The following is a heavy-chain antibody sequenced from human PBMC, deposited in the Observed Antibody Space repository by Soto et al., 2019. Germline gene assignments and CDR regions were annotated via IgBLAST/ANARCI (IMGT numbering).Heavy chain of an antibody. V-gene: IGHV3-21*01. J-gene: IGHJ6*02. CDR3: ARMSIVGRRDYYYGMDV. Sequence: GGSLRLSCAASEFSFDIYSMNWSRQAPGKGLEWVSSIRSSSSYIYYADSVKGRFSISRDNAKNSVVLQMNSLRVEDTAVYYCARMSIVGRRDYYYGMDVWGQGTTVTVSS. CDR2: IRSSSSYI. D-gene: IGHD6-6*01. CDR1: EFSFDIYS.